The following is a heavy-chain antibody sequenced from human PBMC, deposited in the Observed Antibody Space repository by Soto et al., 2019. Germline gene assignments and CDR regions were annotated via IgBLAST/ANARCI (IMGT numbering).Heavy chain of an antibody. CDR1: RDSLNNSSSY. Sequence: PSGTPSLTFPVSRDSLNNSSSYLGLVPQPPGKGLEGVGSIYYTGTTYYNPSLQSRVTITVDTSKKQFSLKLTSVTAADTAVYYCGRGLDGRWLVIDSWGQGTLVTVSS. CDR3: GRGLDGRWLVIDS. J-gene: IGHJ4*02. CDR2: IYYTGTT. V-gene: IGHV4-39*01. D-gene: IGHD6-6*01.